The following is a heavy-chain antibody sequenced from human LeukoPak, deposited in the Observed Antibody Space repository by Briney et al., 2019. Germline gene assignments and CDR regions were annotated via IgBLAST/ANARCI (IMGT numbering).Heavy chain of an antibody. J-gene: IGHJ3*02. CDR1: GFTFDDYA. CDR2: ISWNSGSI. D-gene: IGHD4-17*01. V-gene: IGHV3-9*01. Sequence: PGGSLRLSCAASGFTFDDYAMHWVRHAPGKGLEWVSGISWNSGSIGYADSVKGRFTISRDNAKNSLYLQMNSLRAEDTALYYCAKVGGTVTTWDAFDIWGQGTMVTVSS. CDR3: AKVGGTVTTWDAFDI.